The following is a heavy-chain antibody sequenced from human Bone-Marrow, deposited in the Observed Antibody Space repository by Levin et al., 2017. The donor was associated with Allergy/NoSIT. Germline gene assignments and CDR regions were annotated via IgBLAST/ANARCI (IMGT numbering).Heavy chain of an antibody. V-gene: IGHV4-39*01. CDR1: GGPISTSDYY. CDR3: VRHVGYSRLIDS. J-gene: IGHJ4*02. CDR2: IYYSGTT. Sequence: ASETLSLTCTVSGGPISTSDYYWGWIRQPPGKGPEWIGSIYYSGTTYYYPSLESRVTVSLDTSRNHFSLQLRSVTAADTAVYYCVRHVGYSRLIDSWGQGTLVTVSS. D-gene: IGHD5-18*01.